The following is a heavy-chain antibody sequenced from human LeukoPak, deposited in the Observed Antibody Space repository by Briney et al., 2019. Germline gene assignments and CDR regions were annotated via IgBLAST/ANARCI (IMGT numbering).Heavy chain of an antibody. V-gene: IGHV3-21*01. J-gene: IGHJ4*02. CDR1: GLTFSSFS. CDR2: ISSSFNYL. Sequence: GGSLRLSCAASGLTFSSFSMNWVRQAPGKGLEWVSSISSSFNYLYYADSVKGRFTISRDNAKDSLYLQMNSLRAEDTAVYYCTRSGTYVFDCWGQGTLVTVSS. D-gene: IGHD1-26*01. CDR3: TRSGTYVFDC.